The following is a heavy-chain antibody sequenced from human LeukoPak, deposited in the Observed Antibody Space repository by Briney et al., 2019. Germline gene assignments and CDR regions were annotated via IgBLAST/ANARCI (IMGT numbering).Heavy chain of an antibody. CDR1: GFTFSSYW. CDR3: ASLLRYFDWLSRPTYYFDY. V-gene: IGHV3-7*01. CDR2: IKQDGSEK. D-gene: IGHD3-9*01. Sequence: PGGSLRLSCAASGFTFSSYWMSWVRQAPGKGLEWVANIKQDGSEKYYVDSVKGRFTISRDNAKNSLYLQMNSLRAEDTAVYYCASLLRYFDWLSRPTYYFDYWGQGTLVTVSS. J-gene: IGHJ4*02.